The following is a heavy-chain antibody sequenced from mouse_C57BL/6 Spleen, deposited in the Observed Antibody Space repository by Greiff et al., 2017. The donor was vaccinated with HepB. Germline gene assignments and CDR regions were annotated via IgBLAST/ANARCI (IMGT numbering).Heavy chain of an antibody. CDR2: IYPGDGDT. V-gene: IGHV1-82*01. J-gene: IGHJ4*01. Sequence: QVQLKQSGPELVKPGASVKISCKASGYALSSSWMNWVKQRPGKGLEWIGRIYPGDGDTNYNGKFKGKATLTADKSSSTAYMQLSSLTSEDSAVYFCARYDYYGSSPYAMDYWGQGTSVTVSS. D-gene: IGHD1-1*01. CDR3: ARYDYYGSSPYAMDY. CDR1: GYALSSSW.